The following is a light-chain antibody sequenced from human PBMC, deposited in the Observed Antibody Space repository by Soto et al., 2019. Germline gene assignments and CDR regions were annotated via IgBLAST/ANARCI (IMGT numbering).Light chain of an antibody. CDR3: QQYTNTNNPWM. V-gene: IGKV1-39*01. CDR1: QNITNY. CDR2: DAS. Sequence: DIQLTQSPSSLSASVGDRVTITCRASQNITNYFNWYQQKPGKAPKLLVYDASTLQSGVASRFSGSGSGTEFTLIISGLQPDDSATYYCQQYTNTNNPWMFGQGTKVDI. J-gene: IGKJ1*01.